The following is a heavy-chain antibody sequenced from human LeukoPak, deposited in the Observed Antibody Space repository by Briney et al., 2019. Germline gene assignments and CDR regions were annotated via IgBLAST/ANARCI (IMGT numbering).Heavy chain of an antibody. CDR2: IYYSGST. J-gene: IGHJ3*01. Sequence: PSETLSLTCTVSGGSISSYYWSWIRQPPGKGLEWIGYIYYSGSTNYNPSLKSRVTISVDTSKNQFSLKLSSVTAADTAVYYCARAPKIIWFGAPPGDWFDPWGQGTMVTVSS. V-gene: IGHV4-59*08. CDR3: ARAPKIIWFGAPPGDWFDP. D-gene: IGHD3-10*01. CDR1: GGSISSYY.